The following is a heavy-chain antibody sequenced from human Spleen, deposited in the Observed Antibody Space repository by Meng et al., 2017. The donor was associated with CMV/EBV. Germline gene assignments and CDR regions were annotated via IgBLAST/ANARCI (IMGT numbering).Heavy chain of an antibody. J-gene: IGHJ5*02. CDR1: GYSFTNDW. V-gene: IGHV5-51*01. CDR2: IYPGDSDT. Sequence: CKGSGYSFTNDWIGWVRQMPGKGLEWMGFIYPGDSDTRYSPSFQGQVTISADKSISTAYLQWSSLKASDTAMYYCATFGVLGNWFDPWGQGTLVTVSS. D-gene: IGHD3-10*01. CDR3: ATFGVLGNWFDP.